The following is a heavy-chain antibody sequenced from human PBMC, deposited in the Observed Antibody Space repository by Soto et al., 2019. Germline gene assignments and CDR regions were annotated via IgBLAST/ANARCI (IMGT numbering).Heavy chain of an antibody. CDR1: GYTFTGYY. CDR3: ARDSSRNYDFWSGYYALFDY. D-gene: IGHD3-3*01. CDR2: INLNSGGT. V-gene: IGHV1-2*02. Sequence: ASVKVSCKASGYTFTGYYMHWVRQAPGQGLEWMGWINLNSGGTNYAQKFQGRVTMTRNTSISTAYMELSRLRSDDTAVYYCARDSSRNYDFWSGYYALFDYWGQGTLVTVSS. J-gene: IGHJ4*02.